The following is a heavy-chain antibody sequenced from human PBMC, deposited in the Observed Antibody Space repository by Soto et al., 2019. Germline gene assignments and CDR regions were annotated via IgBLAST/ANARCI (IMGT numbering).Heavy chain of an antibody. Sequence: SVKVSCKASGGTFSSYAITWVRQAPGQGLEWMGMIIPIFGAPSYAQKFQGRVTIHADESTTTACMELSSLKSEDTGLYYCARVVMVFTATKFSFDPWGQGTLVAVSS. CDR3: ARVVMVFTATKFSFDP. V-gene: IGHV1-69*13. CDR2: IIPIFGAP. CDR1: GGTFSSYA. D-gene: IGHD2-15*01. J-gene: IGHJ5*02.